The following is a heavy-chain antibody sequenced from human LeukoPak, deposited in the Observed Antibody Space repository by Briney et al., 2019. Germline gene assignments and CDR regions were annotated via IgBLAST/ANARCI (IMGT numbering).Heavy chain of an antibody. D-gene: IGHD3-10*01. Sequence: GGSLSLSCEASGFTLTNYAMSWVRQAPGKGLEWVSAISGSFGRTYYADSVKGRFTISRDSSKKTLYLQMNSLRPEDSAVYYCAKDPGTVAWFDPWGQGTLVTVSS. CDR1: GFTLTNYA. CDR2: ISGSFGRT. CDR3: AKDPGTVAWFDP. V-gene: IGHV3-23*01. J-gene: IGHJ5*02.